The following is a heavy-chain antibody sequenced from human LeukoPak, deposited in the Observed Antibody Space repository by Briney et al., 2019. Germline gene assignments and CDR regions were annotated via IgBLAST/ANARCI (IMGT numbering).Heavy chain of an antibody. D-gene: IGHD2-15*01. CDR2: ISAYNGNT. J-gene: IGHJ4*02. CDR3: ARDYKRICSGGSCCHNNFDY. Sequence: ASVKVSCKASGYTFTSYGISWVRQAPGQGLEWMGWISAYNGNTNYAQKLQGRVTMTTDTSTSTAYMELRSLRSDDTAVYYCARDYKRICSGGSCCHNNFDYWGQGTLVTVSS. V-gene: IGHV1-18*01. CDR1: GYTFTSYG.